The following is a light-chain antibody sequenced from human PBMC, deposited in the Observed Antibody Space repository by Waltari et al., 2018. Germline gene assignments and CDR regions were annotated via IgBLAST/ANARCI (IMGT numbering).Light chain of an antibody. Sequence: DIVMTQSPDSLAVSLGERATINGKSSQSVLYSSNNKNYLAWYQQKPGQPPKLLIYWASTREFGVPDRFSGSGSGTDFTLTIRSLQAEDVAVYYCQQYYSTLRTFGQGTKVEIK. CDR3: QQYYSTLRT. V-gene: IGKV4-1*01. CDR1: QSVLYSSNNKNY. CDR2: WAS. J-gene: IGKJ1*01.